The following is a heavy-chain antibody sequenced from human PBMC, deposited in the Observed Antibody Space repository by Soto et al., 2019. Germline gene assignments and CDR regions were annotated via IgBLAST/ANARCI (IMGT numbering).Heavy chain of an antibody. CDR1: GDSVSSNSAA. CDR3: ARESGYDSPLFDY. Sequence: PSETLSLTCAISGDSVSSNSAAWNWIRPSPSRGLEWLGRTYYRSKWYNDYAVSVKSRITINPDTSKNQFSLQLNSVTPEDTAVYYCARESGYDSPLFDYWGQGTLVTVSS. CDR2: TYYRSKWYN. V-gene: IGHV6-1*01. J-gene: IGHJ4*02. D-gene: IGHD5-12*01.